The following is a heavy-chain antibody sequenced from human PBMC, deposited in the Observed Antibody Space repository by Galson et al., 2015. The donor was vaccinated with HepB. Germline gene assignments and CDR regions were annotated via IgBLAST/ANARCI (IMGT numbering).Heavy chain of an antibody. D-gene: IGHD2-21*02. CDR1: GGPFSSYT. Sequence: SVKVSCEASGGPFSSYTFSWVRQAPGQGLEWMGRIIPIHDITNYSQKFRGRVTITADKSTTTVYMELSSLRSEDTAVYYCARAPFVVVTTIHPFDYWGQGTLVTVSS. V-gene: IGHV1-69*02. CDR3: ARAPFVVVTTIHPFDY. J-gene: IGHJ4*02. CDR2: IIPIHDIT.